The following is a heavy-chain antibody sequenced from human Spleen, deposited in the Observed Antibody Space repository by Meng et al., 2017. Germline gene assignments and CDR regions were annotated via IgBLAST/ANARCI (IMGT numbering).Heavy chain of an antibody. CDR1: GFTVSSNY. D-gene: IGHD1-26*01. Sequence: GESLKISCAASGFTVSSNYMSWVRQAPGKGLEWVSVIYSGGSTYYADSVKGRFTISRDNTKNSLYLQMNSLRAEDTAVYFCARGADSGSCYSCYYGMDVWGQGTTVTVSS. CDR2: IYSGGST. V-gene: IGHV3-53*03. J-gene: IGHJ6*02. CDR3: ARGADSGSCYSCYYGMDV.